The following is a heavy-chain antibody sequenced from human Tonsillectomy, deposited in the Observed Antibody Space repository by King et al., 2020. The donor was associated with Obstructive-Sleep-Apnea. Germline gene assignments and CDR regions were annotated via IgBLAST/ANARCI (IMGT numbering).Heavy chain of an antibody. V-gene: IGHV2-26*01. D-gene: IGHD1-26*01. CDR3: ARAVYSGSYFFADFDH. Sequence: QVTLKESGPALVKSTETLTLTCDVSGFSLSNPRMGVSWIRQPPGKALEWLAHIFSIDDTSYNTSLKSRLAISKDISKSQVVLTMTNMDPVDPATYYCARAVYSGSYFFADFDHWGQGTLVTVSS. CDR1: GFSLSNPRMG. CDR2: IFSIDDT. J-gene: IGHJ4*02.